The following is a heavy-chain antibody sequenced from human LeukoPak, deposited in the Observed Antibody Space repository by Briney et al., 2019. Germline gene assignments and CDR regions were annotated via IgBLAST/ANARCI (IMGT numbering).Heavy chain of an antibody. CDR3: ARIMGIAAAGVRNWFDP. V-gene: IGHV1-18*01. J-gene: IGHJ5*02. Sequence: ASVKVSCKASGYTFTNYGIVWVRQAPGQGLEWMGWISAYNGNTNYAQKLQGRVTMTTDTSTSTAYMELRSLRSDDTAVYYCARIMGIAAAGVRNWFDPWGQGTLVTVSS. CDR2: ISAYNGNT. CDR1: GYTFTNYG. D-gene: IGHD6-13*01.